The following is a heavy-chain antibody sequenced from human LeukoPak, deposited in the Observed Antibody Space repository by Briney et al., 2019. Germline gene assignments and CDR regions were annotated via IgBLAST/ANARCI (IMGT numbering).Heavy chain of an antibody. V-gene: IGHV1-8*01. CDR1: GYTFTSYD. Sequence: ASVKVSCKASGYTFTSYDINWVRQATGQGLEWMGWMNPNSGNTGYAQKFQGRVTMTRNTSISTAYMELSSLRSEDTAVYYCARGRSTIFGVAKDAIDPWGQGTLVTVSS. D-gene: IGHD3-3*01. J-gene: IGHJ5*02. CDR2: MNPNSGNT. CDR3: ARGRSTIFGVAKDAIDP.